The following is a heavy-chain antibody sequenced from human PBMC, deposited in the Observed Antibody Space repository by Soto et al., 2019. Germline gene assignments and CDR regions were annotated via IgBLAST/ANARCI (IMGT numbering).Heavy chain of an antibody. CDR1: SGSISTGGYH. D-gene: IGHD1-26*01. CDR3: ARVSSVGATTYYFDF. J-gene: IGHJ4*02. V-gene: IGHV4-31*03. Sequence: QVQLQESGPGLVKPSQTLSLTCTVSSGSISTGGYHWSWIRQHPGKGLVWIGHIYYTGNTYYNPSLKSRVIIAVDTSKSQFSLNLSSVTAADMAVYYCARVSSVGATTYYFDFWGQGTLVTVSS. CDR2: IYYTGNT.